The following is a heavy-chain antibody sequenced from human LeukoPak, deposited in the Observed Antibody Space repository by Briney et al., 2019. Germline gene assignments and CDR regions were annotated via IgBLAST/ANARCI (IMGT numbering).Heavy chain of an antibody. CDR2: IKQDGSEK. Sequence: GGSLRLSCAASGFTFSSYWMSWVRQAPGKGLEWVANIKQDGSEKYYVDSVKGRFTISRDNAKNSLYLQMNSLRAEDTAVYYCARDRATYYYDSSGYWGQGTLVTVSS. CDR1: GFTFSSYW. V-gene: IGHV3-7*03. J-gene: IGHJ4*02. CDR3: ARDRATYYYDSSGY. D-gene: IGHD3-22*01.